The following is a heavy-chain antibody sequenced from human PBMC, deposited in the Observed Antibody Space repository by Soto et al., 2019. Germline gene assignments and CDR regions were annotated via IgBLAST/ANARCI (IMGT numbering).Heavy chain of an antibody. V-gene: IGHV3-7*03. D-gene: IGHD3-9*01. Sequence: PGGSLRLSCEGSGFSFSLYWMSWVRQAPGKGLEWVANIKRDGSEQYYADSVKGRFTISRDNAKNSLFLEINSLKAEDTAVYYCARDTTTYDSVSGEDLWGPGTLVTVSS. CDR3: ARDTTTYDSVSGEDL. CDR2: IKRDGSEQ. CDR1: GFSFSLYW. J-gene: IGHJ5*02.